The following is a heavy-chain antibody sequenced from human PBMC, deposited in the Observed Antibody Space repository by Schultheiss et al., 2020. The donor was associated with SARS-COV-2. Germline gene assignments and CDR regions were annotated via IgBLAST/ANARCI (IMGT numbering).Heavy chain of an antibody. V-gene: IGHV1-18*01. D-gene: IGHD5-24*01. CDR1: GYTFTSYG. J-gene: IGHJ4*02. CDR2: ISAYNGNT. CDR3: ARDLEEMATNPFDY. Sequence: ASVKVSCKASGYTFTSYGISWVRQAPGQGLEWMGWISAYNGNTNYAQKLQGRVTITADKSTSTAYMELSSLRSEDTAVYYCARDLEEMATNPFDYWGQGTLVTVSS.